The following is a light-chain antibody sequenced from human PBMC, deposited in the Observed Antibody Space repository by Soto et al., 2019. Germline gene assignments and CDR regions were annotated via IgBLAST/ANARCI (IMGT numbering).Light chain of an antibody. J-gene: IGKJ4*01. V-gene: IGKV3-20*01. CDR3: QHYNNQPLT. Sequence: EVVLTQSPGTLSLSPGARATLSCRASQFVSSTYLAWYQQRPGQAPRLLIYGASSRATGIPDRFSGGGSETDFTLTISRLESEDSAVYYCQHYNNQPLTFGGGTKVDIK. CDR1: QFVSSTY. CDR2: GAS.